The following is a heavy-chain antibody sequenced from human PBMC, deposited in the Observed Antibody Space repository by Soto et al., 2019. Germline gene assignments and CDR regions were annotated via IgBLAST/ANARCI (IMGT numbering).Heavy chain of an antibody. Sequence: QVQLVQSGAEVKKPGSSVKVSCKSSGGTFSTCAISWVRQAPGQGLEWMGGIIPIFGTANYAQKFQGRVTITADESTTTAYMEVISLRSEDTAVYYCARDEMVVATGSRTWHYYYGMDVWGQGTTVTVSS. CDR3: ARDEMVVATGSRTWHYYYGMDV. CDR2: IIPIFGTA. CDR1: GGTFSTCA. J-gene: IGHJ6*02. V-gene: IGHV1-69*12. D-gene: IGHD2-15*01.